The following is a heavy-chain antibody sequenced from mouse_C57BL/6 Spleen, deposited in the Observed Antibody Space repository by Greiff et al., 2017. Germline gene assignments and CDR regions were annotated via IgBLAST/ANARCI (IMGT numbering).Heavy chain of an antibody. V-gene: IGHV1-81*01. CDR1: GYTFTSYG. J-gene: IGHJ2*01. Sequence: VQLKESGAELARPGASVKLSCKASGYTFTSYGISWVKQRTGQGLEWIGEIYPRSGNTYYNEKFKGKATLTADKSSSTAYMELRSLTSEDSAVYFCARSSPGYFDYWGQGTTLTVSS. CDR3: ARSSPGYFDY. CDR2: IYPRSGNT.